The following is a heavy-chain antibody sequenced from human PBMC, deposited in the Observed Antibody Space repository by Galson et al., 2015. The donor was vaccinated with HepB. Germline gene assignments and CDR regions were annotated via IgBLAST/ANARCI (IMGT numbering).Heavy chain of an antibody. CDR3: ARDRRGAGGAFDI. D-gene: IGHD1-26*01. CDR1: GFTFSSYS. CDR2: ISSSSGTT. V-gene: IGHV3-48*02. Sequence: SLRLSCAASGFTFSSYSINWVRQAPGKGLEWVSYISSSSGTTYYADSVKGRFTISRDNAKDSLYLQMNSLRDEDTAVYYCARDRRGAGGAFDIWGQGTMVTVSS. J-gene: IGHJ3*02.